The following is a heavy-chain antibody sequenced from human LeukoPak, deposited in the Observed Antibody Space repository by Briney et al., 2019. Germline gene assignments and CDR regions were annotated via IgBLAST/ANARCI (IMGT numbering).Heavy chain of an antibody. CDR2: IYYSGST. Sequence: SETLSLTCTVSGGSISSGDYYWRWIRQPPGKGLEWIGYIYYSGSTYYNPSLKSRVTISVDTSKNQFSLKLSSVTAADTAVYYCGKNRYSGSLSPFDIWGQGTMVTVSS. D-gene: IGHD1-26*01. J-gene: IGHJ3*02. CDR1: GGSISSGDYY. CDR3: GKNRYSGSLSPFDI. V-gene: IGHV4-30-4*01.